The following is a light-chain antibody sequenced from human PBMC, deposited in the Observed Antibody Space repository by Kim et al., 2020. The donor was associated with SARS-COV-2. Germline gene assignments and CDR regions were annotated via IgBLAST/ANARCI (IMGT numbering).Light chain of an antibody. CDR3: AAWDDSLNGVV. CDR1: SSNIGSNN. CDR2: RDN. Sequence: ELTQPPSASGTPGQRVTISCFGSSSNIGSNNVNWYQQLPGTAPKLLMYRDNQRPSGVPDRFSGSKSGTSASLAISGLQSEDEAGYYCAAWDDSLNGVVFGGGTQLTVL. V-gene: IGLV1-44*01. J-gene: IGLJ2*01.